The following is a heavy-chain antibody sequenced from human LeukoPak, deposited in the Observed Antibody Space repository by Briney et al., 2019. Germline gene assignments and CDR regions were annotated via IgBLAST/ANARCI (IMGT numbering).Heavy chain of an antibody. CDR3: ARETEAFEH. J-gene: IGHJ4*02. V-gene: IGHV3-30*19. Sequence: GGSLRLSCAASGFTFSSYGMHWVRQVPGKGLEWVAVISYDGSNKYYADSVKGRFIISRDKSKNTLYLQMDSLRGEDTAVYYCARETEAFEHWGQGTLVTVSS. CDR1: GFTFSSYG. CDR2: ISYDGSNK.